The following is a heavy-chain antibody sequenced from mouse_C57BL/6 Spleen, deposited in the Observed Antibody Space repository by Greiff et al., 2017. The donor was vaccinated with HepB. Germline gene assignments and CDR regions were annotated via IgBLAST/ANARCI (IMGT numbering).Heavy chain of an antibody. V-gene: IGHV1-81*01. CDR3: ARLGSNYEDYAMDY. CDR1: GYTFTSYG. Sequence: QVQLQQSGAELARPGASVKLSCKASGYTFTSYGISWVKQRTGQGLEWIGEIYPRSGNTYYNEKFKGKATLTADKSSSTAYMELRSLTSEDSAVYFCARLGSNYEDYAMDYWGQGTSVTVSS. CDR2: IYPRSGNT. D-gene: IGHD2-5*01. J-gene: IGHJ4*01.